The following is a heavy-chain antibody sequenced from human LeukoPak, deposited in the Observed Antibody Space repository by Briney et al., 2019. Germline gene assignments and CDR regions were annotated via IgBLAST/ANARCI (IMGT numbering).Heavy chain of an antibody. CDR1: GGTFSSYA. CDR2: IIPIFGMA. J-gene: IGHJ4*02. V-gene: IGHV1-69*13. D-gene: IGHD6-19*01. Sequence: ASVKVSCKASGGTFSSYAISWVRQAPGQGLEWMGGIIPIFGMANYAQKFQGRVTITADESTSTAYMELSSLRSEDTAVYYCARDVPREGEQWLPLDYWGQGTLVTVSS. CDR3: ARDVPREGEQWLPLDY.